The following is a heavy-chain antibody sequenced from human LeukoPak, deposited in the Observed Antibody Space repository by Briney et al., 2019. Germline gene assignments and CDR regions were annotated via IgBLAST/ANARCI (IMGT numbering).Heavy chain of an antibody. CDR2: ISSNSTTI. V-gene: IGHV3-48*01. Sequence: GGSLRLSCAASGFTFSSYAMSWVRQAPGKGLEWVSYISSNSTTIYYADSVKGRFTISRDNAKNSLYLQMNSLRAEDTAVYYCARAGYCTSISCYTGYLDPWGQGTLVTVSS. CDR1: GFTFSSYA. CDR3: ARAGYCTSISCYTGYLDP. D-gene: IGHD2-2*02. J-gene: IGHJ5*02.